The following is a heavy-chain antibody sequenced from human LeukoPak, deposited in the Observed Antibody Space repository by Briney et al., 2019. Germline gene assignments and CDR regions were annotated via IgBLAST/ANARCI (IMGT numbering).Heavy chain of an antibody. V-gene: IGHV3-7*04. D-gene: IGHD2-2*02. J-gene: IGHJ6*02. CDR3: ATDPILSPNKVGYCYYGVDV. CDR2: IKQDGSEK. Sequence: GGSLRLSCAASGFTFSSYWMSWVRQAPGKGLEWVANIKQDGSEKYYVDSVKGRFTISRDNAKNSLYLQMNSLRAEDTAVYYCATDPILSPNKVGYCYYGVDVWGQGTTVTVSS. CDR1: GFTFSSYW.